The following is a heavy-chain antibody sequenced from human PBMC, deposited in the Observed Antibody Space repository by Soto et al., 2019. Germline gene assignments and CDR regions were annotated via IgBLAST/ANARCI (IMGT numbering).Heavy chain of an antibody. CDR2: IYYGGST. CDR1: GDSISTDY. V-gene: IGHV4-59*08. J-gene: IGHJ4*02. Sequence: SQTLSLTCTVSGDSISTDYWSWIRQSPGKGLEWIGFIYYGGSTNYNPSLKSRVTISVDTPKNQFSLKLSSVTAADTAVYYCAKNWNWGSLVHWGQGTLVTLSS. D-gene: IGHD7-27*01. CDR3: AKNWNWGSLVH.